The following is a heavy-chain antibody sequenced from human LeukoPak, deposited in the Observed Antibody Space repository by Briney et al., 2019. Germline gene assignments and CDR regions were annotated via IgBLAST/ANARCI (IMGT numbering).Heavy chain of an antibody. CDR3: ARGVITMVRGVIINPYYFDY. D-gene: IGHD3-10*01. CDR2: IRYDGSNK. J-gene: IGHJ4*02. Sequence: PGGSLRLSCAASGFTFSSYGMHWVRQAPGKGLEWVAFIRYDGSNKYYADSVKGRFTISRDNSKNTLYLQMNSLRAEDTAVYYCARGVITMVRGVIINPYYFDYWGQGTLVTVSS. CDR1: GFTFSSYG. V-gene: IGHV3-30*02.